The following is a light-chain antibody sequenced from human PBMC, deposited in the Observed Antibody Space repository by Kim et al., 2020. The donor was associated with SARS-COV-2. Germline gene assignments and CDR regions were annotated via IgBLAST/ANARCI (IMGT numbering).Light chain of an antibody. V-gene: IGKV4-1*01. CDR3: QQYYSTPHT. CDR2: WAS. J-gene: IGKJ2*01. Sequence: ATINCKSSQSVLYSSNNRNYLAWYQQKPGQPPKLLSDWASTRESGVPDRFGGSGSGTDFTLTISSLQAEDVAVYYCQQYYSTPHTFGQGTKLEI. CDR1: QSVLYSSNNRNY.